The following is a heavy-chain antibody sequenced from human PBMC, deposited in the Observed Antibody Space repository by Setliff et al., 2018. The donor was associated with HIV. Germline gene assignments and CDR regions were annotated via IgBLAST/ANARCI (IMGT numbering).Heavy chain of an antibody. V-gene: IGHV4-59*08. J-gene: IGHJ6*03. D-gene: IGHD3-22*01. CDR3: ARQHYYDSSGRNLMDV. Sequence: GSLRLSCGVSGFTFSNYAMHWVRQPPGKGLEWIGYIYYSGSTNYNPSLESRVTISIDTSKNQFSLKLSSVTAADTAVYYCARQHYYDSSGRNLMDVWGKGATVTVSS. CDR2: IYYSGST. CDR1: GFTFSNYA.